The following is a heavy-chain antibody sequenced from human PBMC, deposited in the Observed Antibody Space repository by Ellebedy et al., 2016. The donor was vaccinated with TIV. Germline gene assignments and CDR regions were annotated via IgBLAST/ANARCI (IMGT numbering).Heavy chain of an antibody. CDR2: ISAYNGNT. CDR3: AREGDFCSSTSCYTSMDV. V-gene: IGHV1-18*01. D-gene: IGHD2-2*02. Sequence: ASVKVSXXASGYTFTSYGISWVRQAPGQGLEWMGWISAYNGNTNYAQKLQGRVTMTTDTSTSTAYMELRSLRYDDTAVYYCAREGDFCSSTSCYTSMDVWGKGTTVTVSS. J-gene: IGHJ6*03. CDR1: GYTFTSYG.